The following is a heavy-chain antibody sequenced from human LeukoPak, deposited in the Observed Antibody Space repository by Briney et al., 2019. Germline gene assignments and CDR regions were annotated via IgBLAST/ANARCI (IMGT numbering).Heavy chain of an antibody. V-gene: IGHV1-46*01. Sequence: ASVKVSCKASGYSFTSYYIHWVRQAPGQGLEWMGIITPNGGSTSFAQRFQGRVTMTRDRYTSTVYMELSSLRSEDTAVYYCATTPKNAIDIWGQGTMVTVSS. J-gene: IGHJ3*02. CDR2: ITPNGGST. CDR3: ATTPKNAIDI. CDR1: GYSFTSYY.